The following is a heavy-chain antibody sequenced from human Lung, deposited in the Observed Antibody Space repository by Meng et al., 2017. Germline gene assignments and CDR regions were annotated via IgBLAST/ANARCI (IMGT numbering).Heavy chain of an antibody. CDR3: AIDRGYSSSTFVDH. J-gene: IGHJ4*02. CDR1: GFRFSNYA. CDR2: ISDNGGST. D-gene: IGHD6-6*01. V-gene: IGHV3-23*01. Sequence: EVQLLESGGDLVQPGGSLRLSCAGSGFRFSNYAMSWVRQAPGKGPEWVSAISDNGGSTYYRDSVKGRFTMSRDNSKNTLCLQMNSLRAEDTAVYYCAIDRGYSSSTFVDHWGQGTLVTVSS.